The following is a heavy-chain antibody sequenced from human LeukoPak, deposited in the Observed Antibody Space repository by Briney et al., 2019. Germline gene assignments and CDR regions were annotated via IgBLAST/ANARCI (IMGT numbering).Heavy chain of an antibody. CDR3: ASAMIVQLEADAFDI. J-gene: IGHJ3*02. Sequence: PGGSLRLSCAASGFTFSSYWMSWVRQAPGKGLEWVANIKQDGSEKYYVYSVKGRFTISIDTATNSLYLQMNSLRAEDTPVYYCASAMIVQLEADAFDIWGQGTMVTVSS. D-gene: IGHD1-1*01. CDR2: IKQDGSEK. V-gene: IGHV3-7*01. CDR1: GFTFSSYW.